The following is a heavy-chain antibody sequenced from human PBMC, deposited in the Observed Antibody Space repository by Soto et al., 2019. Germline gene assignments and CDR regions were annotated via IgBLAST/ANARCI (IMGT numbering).Heavy chain of an antibody. Sequence: SETLSLTCAVYGGSFSNNYWTWFRQPPGKGLEWIGEISPSGTTKYIPSLKSRGTTSVDTSRKQFFLKVTSVSAADTAVYYCATSLWFGTQPEIWGPGTLVTVSS. J-gene: IGHJ4*02. V-gene: IGHV4-34*01. D-gene: IGHD3-10*01. CDR3: ATSLWFGTQPEI. CDR1: GGSFSNNY. CDR2: ISPSGTT.